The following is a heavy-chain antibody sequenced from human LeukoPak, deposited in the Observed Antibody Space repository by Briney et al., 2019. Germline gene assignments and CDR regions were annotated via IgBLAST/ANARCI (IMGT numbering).Heavy chain of an antibody. D-gene: IGHD5-18*01. CDR3: ARMSSTRGYNSY. Sequence: SETLSLTCTVSGGSISSSSYYWGWIRQPPGKGLEWIGSIYYSGSTYYNPSLKSRVTISVDTSKNQFSLKLSSVTAADTAVYYCARMSSTRGYNSYWGQGTLVTVSS. V-gene: IGHV4-39*01. CDR2: IYYSGST. CDR1: GGSISSSSYY. J-gene: IGHJ4*02.